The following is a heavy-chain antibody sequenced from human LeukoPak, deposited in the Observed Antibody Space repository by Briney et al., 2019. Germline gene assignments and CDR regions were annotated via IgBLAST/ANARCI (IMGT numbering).Heavy chain of an antibody. CDR3: ARENYDFWSGYYIPYYFDY. V-gene: IGHV1-18*01. J-gene: IGHJ4*02. D-gene: IGHD3-3*01. Sequence: ASVKVSRKASGYTFTSYGISWVRQAPGQGLEWMGWISAYKGNTNYAQKLQGRVTMTTDTSTSTAYMELRSLRSDDTAVYYCARENYDFWSGYYIPYYFDYWGQGTLVTVSS. CDR2: ISAYKGNT. CDR1: GYTFTSYG.